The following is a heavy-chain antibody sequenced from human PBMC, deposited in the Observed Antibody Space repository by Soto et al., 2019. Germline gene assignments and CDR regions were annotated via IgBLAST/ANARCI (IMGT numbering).Heavy chain of an antibody. D-gene: IGHD1-26*01. V-gene: IGHV3-48*02. Sequence: VGSLRLSCAASLFSFRDCGMHCVRHSPGKWLEWLSYISSSSSTIYYADSVKGRFTISRDNAKNSLYLQMNSLRDEDTAVYYCARDWSGVGALLTDNYYSYGMDVWGQGTTVTVSS. CDR1: LFSFRDCG. CDR3: ARDWSGVGALLTDNYYSYGMDV. CDR2: ISSSSSTI. J-gene: IGHJ6*02.